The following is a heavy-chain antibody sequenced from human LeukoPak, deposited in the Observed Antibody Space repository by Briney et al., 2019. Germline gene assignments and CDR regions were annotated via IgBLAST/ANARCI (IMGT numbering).Heavy chain of an antibody. J-gene: IGHJ4*02. CDR2: ISYDGSNK. CDR3: AKSRDGYNPADY. V-gene: IGHV3-30*18. CDR1: GFIFSSCG. Sequence: GGSLRLSCAASGFIFSSCGMHWVRQAPGKGLEWVAVISYDGSNKYYADSVKGLFTISRNNSKNTLYLQMSSLRAEGTALYYCAKSRDGYNPADYWGQGTLVTVSS. D-gene: IGHD5-24*01.